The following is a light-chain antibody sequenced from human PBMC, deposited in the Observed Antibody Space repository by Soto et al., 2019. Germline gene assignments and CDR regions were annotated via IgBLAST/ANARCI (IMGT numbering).Light chain of an antibody. J-gene: IGKJ1*01. CDR1: RPLLYNTRNY. V-gene: IGKV4-1*01. CDR2: WAS. CDR3: QQYSIPPWT. Sequence: DIVMTQSPDSLAVSLGERATINCKSSRPLLYNTRNYLTWYQVKPGQPPKLLFYWASTRESGVPDRFSASGSGTDFTLTISSLQAEDVAIYYCQQYSIPPWTFGQGTRLEIK.